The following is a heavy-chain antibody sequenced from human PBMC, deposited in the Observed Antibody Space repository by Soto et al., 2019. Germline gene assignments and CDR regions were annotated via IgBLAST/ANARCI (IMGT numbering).Heavy chain of an antibody. J-gene: IGHJ6*02. Sequence: QVQLVESGGGVVQPGRSLRLSCAASGFTFSSYAMHWVRQAPGKGLEWGAVISYDGSNKYYADSVKGRFTISRDNSKNTLYLQMNSLRAEDTAVYYCARGVILTGYYNYYGMDVWGQGTTVTVSS. CDR1: GFTFSSYA. V-gene: IGHV3-30-3*01. CDR2: ISYDGSNK. D-gene: IGHD3-9*01. CDR3: ARGVILTGYYNYYGMDV.